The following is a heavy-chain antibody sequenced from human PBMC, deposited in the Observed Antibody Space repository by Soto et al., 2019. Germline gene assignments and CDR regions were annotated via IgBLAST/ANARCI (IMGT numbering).Heavy chain of an antibody. D-gene: IGHD6-6*01. J-gene: IGHJ4*02. CDR2: IFPGDSDT. V-gene: IGHV5-51*01. CDR1: GYRFTSYW. CDR3: ARHLSPYSSSSMAY. Sequence: GESLKISCKASGYRFTSYWIAWVRQMPGKGLEWMGIIFPGDSDTRYSPSFQGQVTISADNSISTAYLQWSGLKASDTAMYYCARHLSPYSSSSMAYWGQGTLVTVSS.